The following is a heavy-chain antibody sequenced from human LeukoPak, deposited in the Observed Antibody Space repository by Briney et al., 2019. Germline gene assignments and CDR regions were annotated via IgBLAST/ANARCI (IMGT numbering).Heavy chain of an antibody. V-gene: IGHV3-48*04. J-gene: IGHJ4*02. CDR3: ASSTRDSGSYYGEYYFDY. D-gene: IGHD1-26*01. Sequence: GGSLRLSCAASGFTFSSYAMSWVRQAPGKGLEWVSYISSSSSTIYYADSVKGRFTISRDNAKNSLYLQMNSLRAEDTAVYYCASSTRDSGSYYGEYYFDYWGQGTLVTVSS. CDR2: ISSSSSTI. CDR1: GFTFSSYA.